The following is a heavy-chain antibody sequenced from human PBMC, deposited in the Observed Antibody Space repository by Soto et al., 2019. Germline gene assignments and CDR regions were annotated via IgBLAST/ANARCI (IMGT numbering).Heavy chain of an antibody. CDR3: ARQRDYYDTSGDSYFDY. D-gene: IGHD3-22*01. J-gene: IGHJ4*02. CDR1: GGSISSTNYF. CDR2: IHYSGST. Sequence: SETPSLTCTVSGGSISSTNYFWGWIRQPPGKGLEWIGSIHYSGSTYYNLSLKSRVTISVDTSKNQFSLKLTSVTAADTAVYYCARQRDYYDTSGDSYFDYWGQGTLVTVS. V-gene: IGHV4-39*01.